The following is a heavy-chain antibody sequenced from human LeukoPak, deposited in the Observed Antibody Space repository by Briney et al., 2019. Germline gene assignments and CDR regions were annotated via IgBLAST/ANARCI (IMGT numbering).Heavy chain of an antibody. Sequence: GPSLRLSCAASGFTFTSYGMHWVRQAPAKGLEWVALITYDGYYKYYSDSVKGRFTISSDTSKNTLYLQMNSLRAEGTAVYYCARDLSPVVRASPMGYWGQGTLVTVSS. D-gene: IGHD3-10*01. J-gene: IGHJ4*02. CDR2: ITYDGYYK. CDR3: ARDLSPVVRASPMGY. V-gene: IGHV3-30*03. CDR1: GFTFTSYG.